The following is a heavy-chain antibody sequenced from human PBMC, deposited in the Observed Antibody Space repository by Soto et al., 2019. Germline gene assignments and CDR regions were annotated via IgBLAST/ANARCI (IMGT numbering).Heavy chain of an antibody. V-gene: IGHV1-18*01. CDR3: ARTEVVPAMMGEFDP. CDR1: GYTFTSYG. J-gene: IGHJ5*02. D-gene: IGHD2-2*01. CDR2: ISAYNGNT. Sequence: ASVKVSCKASGYTFTSYGISWVRQAPGQGLEWMGWISAYNGNTNYAQKLQGRVTMTTDTSTSTAYMELRSLRSDDTAVYYCARTEVVPAMMGEFDPWGQGTLVTVS.